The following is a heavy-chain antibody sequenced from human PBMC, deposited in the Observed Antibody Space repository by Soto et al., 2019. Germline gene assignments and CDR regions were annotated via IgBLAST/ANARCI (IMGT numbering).Heavy chain of an antibody. D-gene: IGHD6-13*01. Sequence: XTLSHTCLLSGGSVSSYDCSWIRQPPGKGLELIGHIYYSGRTKYNPSLKSRVTISVYTSNNQFSLKMRSVTASDTSVYYCARDRYSNGWYAYWGQGTLAPVSS. J-gene: IGHJ4*02. CDR3: ARDRYSNGWYAY. CDR1: GGSVSSYD. V-gene: IGHV4-59*02. CDR2: IYYSGRT.